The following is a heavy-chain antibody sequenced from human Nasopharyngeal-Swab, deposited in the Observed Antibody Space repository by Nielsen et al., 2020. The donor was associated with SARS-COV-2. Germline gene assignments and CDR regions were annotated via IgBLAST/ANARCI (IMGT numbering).Heavy chain of an antibody. V-gene: IGHV3-11*06. CDR2: ISSSSSYT. D-gene: IGHD2-15*01. J-gene: IGHJ4*02. CDR3: ASEGTYCSGGNCYVY. Sequence: CEAPGKGLEWVSYISSSSSYTNYADSVKGRFTISRDNTKNSLYLQMNSLRAEDTAVYYCASEGTYCSGGNCYVYWGQGTLVIVSS.